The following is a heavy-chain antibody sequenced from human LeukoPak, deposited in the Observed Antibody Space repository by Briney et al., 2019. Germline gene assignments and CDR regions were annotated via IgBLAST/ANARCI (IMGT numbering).Heavy chain of an antibody. J-gene: IGHJ4*02. CDR2: IYSNDDE. CDR3: AHRRRSGDYFDF. CDR1: GLSLSTGGVG. D-gene: IGHD3-10*01. Sequence: SGPTLVKPTQTLTLTCTSSGLSLSTGGVGVGWVRQPPGKALEWLALIYSNDDERYGPSLKSRLTITKDTSKNQVVLTVTNMDPVDTGTYYCAHRRRSGDYFDFWGQGTLVTVSS. V-gene: IGHV2-5*01.